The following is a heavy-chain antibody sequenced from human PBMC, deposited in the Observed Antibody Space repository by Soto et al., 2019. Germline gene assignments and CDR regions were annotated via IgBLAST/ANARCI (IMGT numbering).Heavy chain of an antibody. CDR1: GYTFTSYG. V-gene: IGHV1-18*04. CDR3: AKSPEWPNRYFDY. D-gene: IGHD3-3*01. CDR2: ISAYNGNT. Sequence: ASVKVSCKASGYTFTSYGISWVRQAPGQGLEWMGWISAYNGNTNYAQKLQGRVTMTTDTSTSTAYMELRSLRVEDTAAYYCAKSPEWPNRYFDYWGQGTLVTVSS. J-gene: IGHJ4*02.